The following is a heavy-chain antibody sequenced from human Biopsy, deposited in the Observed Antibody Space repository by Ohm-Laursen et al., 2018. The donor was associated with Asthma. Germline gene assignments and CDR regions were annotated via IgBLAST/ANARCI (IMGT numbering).Heavy chain of an antibody. CDR2: ITSGSSTI. J-gene: IGHJ3*02. D-gene: IGHD3-3*01. Sequence: SLRLSCTATGFSFSSYSINWVRQAPGKGLEWLSYITSGSSTIYYADSVKGRFTISRDNSKNALYLQMNSLRAEDTAVYYCAKERYYDFWSGYPIWGQGTMVTVSS. CDR3: AKERYYDFWSGYPI. V-gene: IGHV3-48*01. CDR1: GFSFSSYS.